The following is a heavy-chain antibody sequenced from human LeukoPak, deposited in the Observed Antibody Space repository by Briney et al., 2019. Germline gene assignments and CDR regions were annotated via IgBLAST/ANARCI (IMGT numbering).Heavy chain of an antibody. Sequence: GGSLRLSCAASGFTFSSYSMNWVRQAPGKGLEWVSSISSSSSYIYYADSVKGRFTISRDNAKNSLYLQMNSLRAEDTAVYYCARVRGSGWYGGDYWGQGTLVTVSS. J-gene: IGHJ4*02. D-gene: IGHD6-19*01. V-gene: IGHV3-21*01. CDR3: ARVRGSGWYGGDY. CDR1: GFTFSSYS. CDR2: ISSSSSYI.